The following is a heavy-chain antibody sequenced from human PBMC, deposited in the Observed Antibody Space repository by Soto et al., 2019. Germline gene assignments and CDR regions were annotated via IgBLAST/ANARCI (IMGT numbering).Heavy chain of an antibody. CDR3: ARLGGYSSSPRKYDAFDI. J-gene: IGHJ3*02. CDR1: GYSFTSYW. CDR2: IYPGDSDT. D-gene: IGHD6-13*01. Sequence: GESLKISCKGSGYSFTSYWIGWVRQMPGKGLEWMGIIYPGDSDTRYSPSFQGQVTISADKSISTAYLQWSSLKASDTTMYYCARLGGYSSSPRKYDAFDIWGQGTMVTVSS. V-gene: IGHV5-51*01.